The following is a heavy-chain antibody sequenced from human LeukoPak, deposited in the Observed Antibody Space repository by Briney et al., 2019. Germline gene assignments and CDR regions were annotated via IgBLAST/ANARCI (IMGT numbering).Heavy chain of an antibody. J-gene: IGHJ4*02. CDR1: GGSISSGDYY. V-gene: IGHV4-30-4*08. CDR2: IYYSGST. Sequence: SETLSLTCTVSGGSISSGDYYWSWIRQPPGKGLEWIGYIYYSGSTYYNPSLKSRVTISVDTSKNQSSLKLSSVTAADTAVYYCARGLMDYFDYWGQGTLVTVSS. D-gene: IGHD5-24*01. CDR3: ARGLMDYFDY.